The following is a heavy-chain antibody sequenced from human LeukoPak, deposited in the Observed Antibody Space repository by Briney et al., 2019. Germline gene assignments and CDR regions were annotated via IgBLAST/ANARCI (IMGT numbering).Heavy chain of an antibody. V-gene: IGHV4-39*01. J-gene: IGHJ4*02. CDR2: IYYSGST. CDR1: GGSISSSSYY. D-gene: IGHD6-19*01. Sequence: SETLSLTCTVSGGSISSSSYYWGWIRQPPGKGLEWIGSIYYSGSTYYNPSLKSRVTISLDTSRNQFSLKLSSVTAADTAVYYCARHRGRGIAVASALIPGFDYWGQGTLVTVSS. CDR3: ARHRGRGIAVASALIPGFDY.